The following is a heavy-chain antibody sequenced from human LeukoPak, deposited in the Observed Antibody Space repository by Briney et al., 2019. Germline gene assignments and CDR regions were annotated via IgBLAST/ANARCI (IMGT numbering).Heavy chain of an antibody. V-gene: IGHV1-69*05. CDR2: IIPIFGTA. Sequence: ASVKVSCKASGGTFSSYVISWVRQAPGQGLEWMGRIIPIFGTANYAQKFQGRVTITTDESTSTAYMELSSLRSEDTAVYYCARRGSGWYGLNYWGQGTLVTVSS. CDR3: ARRGSGWYGLNY. D-gene: IGHD6-19*01. CDR1: GGTFSSYV. J-gene: IGHJ4*02.